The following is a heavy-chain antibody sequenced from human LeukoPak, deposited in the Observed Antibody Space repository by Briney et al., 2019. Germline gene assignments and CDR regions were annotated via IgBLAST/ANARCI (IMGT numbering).Heavy chain of an antibody. CDR2: VYYGGSP. CDR3: ARVNDCSSSSCFTSWFDP. Sequence: SETLSLTCTVSGRSISSNNFYWGWIRQPPGKGLEWVGSVYYGGSPYYNPSLTSRVTMSVDPSKNQFSLELISVTAADTAMYYCARVNDCSSSSCFTSWFDPWGQGTLVTVSS. CDR1: GRSISSNNFY. V-gene: IGHV4-39*07. J-gene: IGHJ5*02. D-gene: IGHD2-2*02.